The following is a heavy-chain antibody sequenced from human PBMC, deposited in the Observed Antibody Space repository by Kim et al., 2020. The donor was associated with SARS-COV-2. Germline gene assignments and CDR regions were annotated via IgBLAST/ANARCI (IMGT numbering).Heavy chain of an antibody. CDR2: IYNSGST. Sequence: SETLSLTCTVSGASISSYYWSWVRQPPGKGLEWIGYIYNSGSTNYNPSLKSRVTISVDSSKNQFSLRLSSVTAADTAIYYCARERNGAKWLGDHYYVM. CDR3: ARERNGAKWLGDHYYVM. J-gene: IGHJ6*01. CDR1: GASISSYY. D-gene: IGHD3-10*01. V-gene: IGHV4-59*01.